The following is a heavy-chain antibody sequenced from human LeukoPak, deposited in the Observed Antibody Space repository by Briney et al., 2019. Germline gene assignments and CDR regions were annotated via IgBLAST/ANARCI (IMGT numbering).Heavy chain of an antibody. CDR3: ARVAIIAGSSPGEVDY. Sequence: SETLSLTCAVSGDSISNNWWSWVRQSPGMGLEWIGQIFHRGIPNYNPSLKSRVTMSIDKSKNQLSLEMNSVTAADTAVYYCARVAIIAGSSPGEVDYWGQGTLVTVSS. V-gene: IGHV4-4*02. CDR1: GDSISNNW. J-gene: IGHJ4*02. D-gene: IGHD6-13*01. CDR2: IFHRGIP.